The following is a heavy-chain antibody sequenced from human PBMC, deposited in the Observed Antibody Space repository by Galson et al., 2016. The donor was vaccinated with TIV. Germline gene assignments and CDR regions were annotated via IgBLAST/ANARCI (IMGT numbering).Heavy chain of an antibody. V-gene: IGHV1-18*04. Sequence: SVKVSCKASGYTFSSYSINWVRQAPGQGLEWMGWISGYSGNTNYAQKFQGRVTMTTDTSTGTAYMELRSLRSDDTAVYYCARGAKVTPYSCFAYWGQGTRVTVFS. J-gene: IGHJ4*02. CDR1: GYTFSSYS. CDR2: ISGYSGNT. D-gene: IGHD2-21*02. CDR3: ARGAKVTPYSCFAY.